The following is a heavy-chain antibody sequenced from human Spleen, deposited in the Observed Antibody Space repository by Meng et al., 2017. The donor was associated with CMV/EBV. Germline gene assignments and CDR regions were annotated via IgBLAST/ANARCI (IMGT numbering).Heavy chain of an antibody. CDR3: ARGNLRFLVWLLSVY. D-gene: IGHD3-3*01. V-gene: IGHV3-21*01. J-gene: IGHJ4*02. CDR1: GFTFSSYS. Sequence: EVQLVESGGGLVKPGGSXXLSCAASGFTFSSYSMNWVRQAPGKGLEWVSSISSSSSYIYYADSVKGRFTISRDNAKNSLYLQMNSLRAEDTAVYYCARGNLRFLVWLLSVYWGQGTLVTVSS. CDR2: ISSSSSYI.